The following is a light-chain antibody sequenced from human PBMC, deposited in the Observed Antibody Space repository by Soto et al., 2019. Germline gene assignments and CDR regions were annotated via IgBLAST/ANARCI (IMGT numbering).Light chain of an antibody. CDR2: DAS. CDR1: QSVSSY. V-gene: IGKV3-11*01. Sequence: TQSPAAVSLSQGARATLSCRASQSVSSYLAWYQQKPGQAPRLLIYDASNRATGIPARFSGSGSGTDFTLTISSLEPEDFAVYYCQQRSNWPITFGQGTRLEI. CDR3: QQRSNWPIT. J-gene: IGKJ5*01.